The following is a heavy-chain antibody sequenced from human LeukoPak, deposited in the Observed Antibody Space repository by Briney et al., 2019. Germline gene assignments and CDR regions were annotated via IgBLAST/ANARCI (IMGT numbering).Heavy chain of an antibody. J-gene: IGHJ4*02. D-gene: IGHD3-22*01. CDR1: GGSISSTIYY. V-gene: IGHV4-39*02. Sequence: SETLSLTCSVSGGSISSTIYYWGWIRQPPGKGLQWIGNTLHSGSTQFNPSLRSRVTISVDTSENHFSLKLSSVTAADTAVYYCAARGGIWDSSGHTGAVVDYWGQGTLVTVSS. CDR3: AARGGIWDSSGHTGAVVDY. CDR2: TLHSGST.